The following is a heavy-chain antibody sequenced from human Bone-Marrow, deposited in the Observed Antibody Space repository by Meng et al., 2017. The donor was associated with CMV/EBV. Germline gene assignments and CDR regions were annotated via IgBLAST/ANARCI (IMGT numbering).Heavy chain of an antibody. J-gene: IGHJ6*02. Sequence: GGSLRLSCAASGFTFSSYGMHWVRQAPGKGLEWVAVIWHDGSNKYYADSVKGRFTISRDNSKNTLYLQMNSLRAEDTAVYYCAKEAGLGVHYYGMDVWGQGTTVTVSS. D-gene: IGHD3-10*01. V-gene: IGHV3-33*06. CDR3: AKEAGLGVHYYGMDV. CDR2: IWHDGSNK. CDR1: GFTFSSYG.